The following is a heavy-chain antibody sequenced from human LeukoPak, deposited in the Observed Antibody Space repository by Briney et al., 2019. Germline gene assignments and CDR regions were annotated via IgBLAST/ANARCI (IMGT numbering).Heavy chain of an antibody. V-gene: IGHV3-21*01. J-gene: IGHJ4*02. D-gene: IGHD6-13*01. Sequence: GGSLRLSCAASGFTFSSYTMNWVRQAPGKGLEWVSAISGSSRHKYYADSVKGRFTISRDNAKNSLYLQMNSLRAEDTAVYYCARTANFAAGYYIDYWGQGTLVTVSS. CDR1: GFTFSSYT. CDR3: ARTANFAAGYYIDY. CDR2: ISGSSRHK.